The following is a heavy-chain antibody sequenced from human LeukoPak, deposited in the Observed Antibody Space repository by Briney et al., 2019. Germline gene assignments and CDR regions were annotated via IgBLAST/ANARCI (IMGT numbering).Heavy chain of an antibody. V-gene: IGHV4-4*07. Sequence: SETLSLTCTVSGGSISSYYWSWIRQPPGKGLEWIGRIYTSGSTNYNPSLKSRVTMSVDTSKNQFSLKLSSVTAADTAVYYCARDVDTAMVTSSYYYYYYMDVWGKGTTVTVSS. J-gene: IGHJ6*03. CDR2: IYTSGST. D-gene: IGHD5-18*01. CDR1: GGSISSYY. CDR3: ARDVDTAMVTSSYYYYYYMDV.